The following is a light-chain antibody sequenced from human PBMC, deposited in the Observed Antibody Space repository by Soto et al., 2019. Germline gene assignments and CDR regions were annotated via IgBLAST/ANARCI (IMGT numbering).Light chain of an antibody. CDR2: GAS. CDR1: QSVSSN. V-gene: IGKV3-15*01. J-gene: IGKJ1*01. Sequence: EIVLTQSPDTLSVSPGERATLSCRASQSVSSNLAWYQQKPGQAPRLLIYGASTRATGIPARFSGSGSGTEFTLTISSLQSEDVAVYYCQQYNNWPLTFGQGTKVDIK. CDR3: QQYNNWPLT.